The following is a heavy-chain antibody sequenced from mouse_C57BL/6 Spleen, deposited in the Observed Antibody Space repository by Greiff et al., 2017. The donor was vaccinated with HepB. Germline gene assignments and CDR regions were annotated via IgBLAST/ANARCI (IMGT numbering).Heavy chain of an antibody. V-gene: IGHV5-9-1*02. CDR2: ISSGGDYI. CDR1: GFTFSSYA. J-gene: IGHJ1*03. D-gene: IGHD1-1*01. Sequence: DVQLVESGEGLVKPGGSLKLSCAASGFTFSSYAMSWVRQTPEKRLEWVAYISSGGDYIYYADTVKGRFTISRDNARNTLYLQMSSLKSEDTAMYYCTRDLDYYGSTLTPLVFDVWGTGTTVTVSS. CDR3: TRDLDYYGSTLTPLVFDV.